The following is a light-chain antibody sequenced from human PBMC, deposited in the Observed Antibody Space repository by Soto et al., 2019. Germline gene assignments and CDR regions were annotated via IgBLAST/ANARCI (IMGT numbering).Light chain of an antibody. Sequence: DIVLTQSPGTLSLSPGERATLSCRASQSVSSNHLAWYQQKPGQAPRLLIYGGSSRATGIPVRFSGSGSETYFTLTITRLEPEDFAVYYCQHYSSSRTFGQGTKVEIK. J-gene: IGKJ1*01. CDR3: QHYSSSRT. CDR1: QSVSSNH. V-gene: IGKV3-20*01. CDR2: GGS.